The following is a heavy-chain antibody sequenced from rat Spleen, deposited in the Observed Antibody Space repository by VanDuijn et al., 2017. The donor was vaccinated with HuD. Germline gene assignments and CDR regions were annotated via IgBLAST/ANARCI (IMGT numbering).Heavy chain of an antibody. V-gene: IGHV5-25*01. D-gene: IGHD1-4*01. J-gene: IGHJ2*01. CDR1: GFTFNSYD. Sequence: EVQLVESGGGLVQPGRSLKLSCAASGFTFNSYDMAWVRQAPTKGLEWVASISPSGGSTYYRDSMRGRFTISRDNAKSTLYLQMNNLRSEDTAMYYCARGTPGDYWGQGVMVTVSS. CDR3: ARGTPGDY. CDR2: ISPSGGST.